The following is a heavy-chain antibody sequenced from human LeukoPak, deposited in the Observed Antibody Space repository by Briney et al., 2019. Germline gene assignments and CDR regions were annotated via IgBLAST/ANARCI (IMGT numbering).Heavy chain of an antibody. CDR1: GYTFTSYD. Sequence: ASGKVCCKASGYTFTSYDINWVRQATGQGLEWMGWRNPNSGNTVYAQKFQGRVTMTRNTSISTAYMELSSLRSEAPVVYYCASWGPGYCRGGSCSDPPTFDYWGQGTLVTVSS. J-gene: IGHJ4*02. CDR3: ASWGPGYCRGGSCSDPPTFDY. D-gene: IGHD2-15*01. CDR2: RNPNSGNT. V-gene: IGHV1-8*01.